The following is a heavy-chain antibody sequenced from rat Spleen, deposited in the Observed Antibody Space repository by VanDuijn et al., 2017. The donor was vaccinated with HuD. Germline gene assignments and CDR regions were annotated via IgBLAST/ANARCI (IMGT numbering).Heavy chain of an antibody. D-gene: IGHD1-4*01. CDR2: VSPSGGST. J-gene: IGHJ3*01. Sequence: EVQLVESGGGLVQPGGSLKLSCAASGFTFSHYGMAWVRQAPTKGLEWVASVSPSGGSTYYRDSVKGRFTISRDNAKSTLYLQMDSLRSEDTATYYCTAHGNRVSRFAYWGQGTLVTVSS. CDR1: GFTFSHYG. V-gene: IGHV5-19*01. CDR3: TAHGNRVSRFAY.